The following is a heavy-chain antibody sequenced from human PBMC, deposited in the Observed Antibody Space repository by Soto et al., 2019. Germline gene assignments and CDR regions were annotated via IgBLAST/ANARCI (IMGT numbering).Heavy chain of an antibody. D-gene: IGHD5-18*01. CDR3: ARGHSYGRLDYYYGMAA. J-gene: IGHJ6*02. V-gene: IGHV1-69*13. CDR2: IIPIFGTA. Sequence: SVKVSCKASGGTFSSYAISWVRQAPGQGLEWMGGIIPIFGTANYAQKFQGRVTITADESTSTAYMELSSLRSEDTAVYYCARGHSYGRLDYYYGMAASGQGTTVTVSS. CDR1: GGTFSSYA.